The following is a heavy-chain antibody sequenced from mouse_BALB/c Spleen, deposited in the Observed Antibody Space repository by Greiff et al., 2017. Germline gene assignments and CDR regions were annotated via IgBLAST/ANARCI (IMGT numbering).Heavy chain of an antibody. D-gene: IGHD2-4*01. CDR3: ARHAYDYDVEARCY. CDR2: ISSGGGST. Sequence: EVMLVESGGGLVKPGGSLKLSCAASGFAFSSYDMSWVRQTPEKRLEWVAYISSGGGSTYYPDTVKGRFTISRDNAKNTLYLQMSRLKSADTAMYYCARHAYDYDVEARCYWGQGTTLTVSS. J-gene: IGHJ2*01. CDR1: GFAFSSYD. V-gene: IGHV5-12-1*01.